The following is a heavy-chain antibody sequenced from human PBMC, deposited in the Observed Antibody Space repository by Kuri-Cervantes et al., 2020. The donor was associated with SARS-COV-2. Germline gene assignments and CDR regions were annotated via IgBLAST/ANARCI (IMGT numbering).Heavy chain of an antibody. D-gene: IGHD1-26*01. CDR2: IIPTFGTA. CDR3: ARVALGTVVGEENYYFDY. CDR1: GGILNTYA. J-gene: IGHJ4*02. Sequence: SVKVSCKASGGILNTYALTWVRQAPGQGLEWMGGIIPTFGTANYAQKFRGRVTITADESTSTAYMELNSLRSDDTAVYYCARVALGTVVGEENYYFDYWGQGTPVTVSS. V-gene: IGHV1-69*13.